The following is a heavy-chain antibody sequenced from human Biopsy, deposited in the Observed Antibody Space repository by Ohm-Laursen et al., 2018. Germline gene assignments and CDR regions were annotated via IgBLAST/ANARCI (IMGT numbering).Heavy chain of an antibody. Sequence: SETLSLTCTVSGDSVTKYYWSWIRQPPGKGLEWIGHIYYSVMTNYNPSLQSRVSISVDTSRNQVSLTLSSVTAADTAVYYCASYSHHYYDFDYWGQGTLVTVSS. CDR3: ASYSHHYYDFDY. CDR2: IYYSVMT. V-gene: IGHV4-59*02. J-gene: IGHJ4*02. CDR1: GDSVTKYY. D-gene: IGHD3-16*01.